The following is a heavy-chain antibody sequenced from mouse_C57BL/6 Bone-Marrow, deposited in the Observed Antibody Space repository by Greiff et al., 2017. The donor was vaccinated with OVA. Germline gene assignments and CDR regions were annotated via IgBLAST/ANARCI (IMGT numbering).Heavy chain of an antibody. CDR3: ARERKGNWGYYLDY. Sequence: VQLQQSGPELVKPGASVKLSCKASGYTFTSYWMQWVKQRPGQGLEWIGEIDPSDSYTNYNQKFKGKATLTVDTSSSTAYMQLSSLTSEDSAVYYCARERKGNWGYYLDYWGQGTTLTVSS. CDR2: IDPSDSYT. J-gene: IGHJ2*01. CDR1: GYTFTSYW. D-gene: IGHD4-1*01. V-gene: IGHV1-50*01.